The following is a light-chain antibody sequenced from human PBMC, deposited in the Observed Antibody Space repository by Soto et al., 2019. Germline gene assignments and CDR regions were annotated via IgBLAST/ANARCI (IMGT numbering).Light chain of an antibody. V-gene: IGKV3-20*01. Sequence: EIVMTQSPGTLSLSPGERATLSCRASQSVSSSYLAWYQQKPGQAPRLLIYGASSRATGIPDRFSGSGSGTDFTLTISRLEPEDFAVYYCQKYGRSLYVAFGQGTKVDIK. J-gene: IGKJ1*01. CDR3: QKYGRSLYVA. CDR1: QSVSSSY. CDR2: GAS.